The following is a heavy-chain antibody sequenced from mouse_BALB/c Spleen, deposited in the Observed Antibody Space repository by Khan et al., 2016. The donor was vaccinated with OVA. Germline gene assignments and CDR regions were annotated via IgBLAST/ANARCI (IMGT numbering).Heavy chain of an antibody. V-gene: IGHV3-2*02. Sequence: EVKLLESGPGLVKPSQSLSLTCTVTGYPITSDYAWNWIRQFPGNTLEWMGYISYSGSTNYNPSLKSRISITRDTSKNQFILQLNSVTTEDTATYYCARDGSRYNYAMDYWGQGTSVTVSS. CDR3: ARDGSRYNYAMDY. J-gene: IGHJ4*01. D-gene: IGHD2-3*01. CDR2: ISYSGST. CDR1: GYPITSDYA.